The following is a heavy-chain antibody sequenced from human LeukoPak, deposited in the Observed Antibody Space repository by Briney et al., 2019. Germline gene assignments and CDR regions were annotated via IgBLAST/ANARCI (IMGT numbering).Heavy chain of an antibody. D-gene: IGHD3-3*01. CDR3: AREFGLAGPYFDY. J-gene: IGHJ4*02. Sequence: PGGSLRLSCAASGFTFTNYGMHWVRQAPGKGLEWVAFIRYDGSNKYYADSVKGRFTISRDNAKNSLYLQLNSLRAEDTAVCYCAREFGLAGPYFDYWGQGTLVTVSS. CDR2: IRYDGSNK. CDR1: GFTFTNYG. V-gene: IGHV3-30*02.